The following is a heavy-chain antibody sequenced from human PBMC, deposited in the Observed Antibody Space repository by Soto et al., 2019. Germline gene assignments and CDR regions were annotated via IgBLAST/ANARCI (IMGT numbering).Heavy chain of an antibody. D-gene: IGHD1-1*01. CDR1: GFTVSGNH. CDR3: ARISEEERH. J-gene: IGHJ4*02. CDR2: LYRDDRT. V-gene: IGHV3-53*01. Sequence: PGGSLRLSCAASGFTVSGNHMIWVRQAPGKGLEGVSILYRDDRTYYEDSVKGRLTITRDNSKNTLYLQMNSLRVEDTAIYYCARISEEERHWGQGTLVTV.